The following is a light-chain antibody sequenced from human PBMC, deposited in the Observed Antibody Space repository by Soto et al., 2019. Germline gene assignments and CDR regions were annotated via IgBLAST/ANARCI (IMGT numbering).Light chain of an antibody. V-gene: IGLV2-14*01. CDR3: NSYTSSSTLA. Sequence: QSALTQPASVSGSPGQSITISCTGTSNDVGGFNYVSWYQQHPGKAPKLVIYEVRYRPSGVSDRFSGSRSGNTASLTISGLQAEDEADYYCNSYTSSSTLAFGGGTKLTVL. CDR1: SNDVGGFNY. CDR2: EVR. J-gene: IGLJ2*01.